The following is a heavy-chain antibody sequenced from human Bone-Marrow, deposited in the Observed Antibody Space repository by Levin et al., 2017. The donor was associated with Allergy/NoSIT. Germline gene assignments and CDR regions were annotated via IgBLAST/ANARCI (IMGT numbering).Heavy chain of an antibody. CDR2: ITPIFPTT. V-gene: IGHV1-69*15. CDR1: EDSFINYA. D-gene: IGHD6-6*01. J-gene: IGHJ4*02. Sequence: HGESLKISCKASEDSFINYAVSWVRQAPGQGLEWMGMITPIFPTTNYPQKFQGRVTITADESTFTTYMELERLTFEDTAVYFFARLVPPLQRKESWGQGTLVIVSS. CDR3: ARLVPPLQRKES.